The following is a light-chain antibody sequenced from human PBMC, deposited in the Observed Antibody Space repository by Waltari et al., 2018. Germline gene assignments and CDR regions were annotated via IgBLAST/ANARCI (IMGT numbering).Light chain of an antibody. Sequence: QLVLTQSPSASASLGASVKLTCTPRSGHSSNVIAWHQQQPEKGPRYLTKINSDGSHSKGDEIPDRFSGSSSGAERYLTISSLQSEDEADYYCQTGGHGTWVFGGGTKLTVL. CDR1: SGHSSNV. CDR3: QTGGHGTWV. CDR2: INSDGSH. J-gene: IGLJ3*02. V-gene: IGLV4-69*01.